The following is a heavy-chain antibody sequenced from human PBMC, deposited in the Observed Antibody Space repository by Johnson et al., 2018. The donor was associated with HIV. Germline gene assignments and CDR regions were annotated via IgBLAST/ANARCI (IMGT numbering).Heavy chain of an antibody. J-gene: IGHJ3*02. V-gene: IGHV3-30*19. CDR1: GFTFSDYG. D-gene: IGHD6-13*01. Sequence: QMQLVESGGGVVQPGGSLRLSCAASGFTFSDYGMHWVRQAPGKGLEWVAVISYDGSNKYYADSVKGRFTISRDNSKNTLDLQMNSLRAEDTAVYYCAREATYSSSWYHDVFDIWGQGTMVTVSS. CDR2: ISYDGSNK. CDR3: AREATYSSSWYHDVFDI.